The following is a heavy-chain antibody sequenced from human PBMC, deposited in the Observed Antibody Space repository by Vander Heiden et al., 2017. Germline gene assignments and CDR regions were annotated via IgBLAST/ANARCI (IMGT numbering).Heavy chain of an antibody. CDR2: IYPSDSDT. D-gene: IGHD3-10*01. V-gene: IGHV5-51*01. CDR3: ARGGNYGSGGYQSIPDYYYYSGMNA. CDR1: GYSFTSYW. Sequence: EVQLVQSGAEVKKPGESLKISCKGSGYSFTSYWIAWVRQMPGKGLEWMGIIYPSDSDTKSSPSFQGQVTISADKSIRTAYLQWSSLKASDTAMYYCARGGNYGSGGYQSIPDYYYYSGMNAWGQGTTVTVSS. J-gene: IGHJ6*02.